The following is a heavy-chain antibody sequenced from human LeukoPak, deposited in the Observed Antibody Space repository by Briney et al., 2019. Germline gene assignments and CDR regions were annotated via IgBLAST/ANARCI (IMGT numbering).Heavy chain of an antibody. D-gene: IGHD6-13*01. V-gene: IGHV3-7*01. CDR2: IKYDGDEE. CDR1: GFIFSDYW. J-gene: IGHJ4*02. Sequence: GGSLRLSCVASGFIFSDYWMSWMRQAPGKGLEWVANIKYDGDEEYYVDSVKGRFTISGDNARNSLYLQLNSLRVEDTAVYYCKSGGAAPGSFDNWGQGTLVTVSP. CDR3: KSGGAAPGSFDN.